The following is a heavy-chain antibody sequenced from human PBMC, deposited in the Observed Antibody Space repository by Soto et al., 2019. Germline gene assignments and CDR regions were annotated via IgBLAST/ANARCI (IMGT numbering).Heavy chain of an antibody. CDR1: GFTCSDYY. J-gene: IGHJ5*02. D-gene: IGHD2-15*01. V-gene: IGHV3-7*01. CDR3: ASDRSGGPIVVPWFDP. CDR2: INKNGSEK. Sequence: GGSKRLSCAASGFTCSDYYVSWIRQAPGKGLEWVSNINKNGSEKYYVDSVKGRFTISRDNTKNSLYLQMNSLRAEDTAVYYCASDRSGGPIVVPWFDPWGQGTLVTVSS.